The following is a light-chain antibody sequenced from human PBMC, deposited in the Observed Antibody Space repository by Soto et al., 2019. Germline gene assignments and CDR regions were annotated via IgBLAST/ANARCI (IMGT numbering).Light chain of an antibody. Sequence: QSVLYQPPSASGTPGQTVTISCSGSSSNIETNPVSWYQQLPGMAPKLLIYSHDQRPSGVPDRFSESKSGTSASLAIRGLQSEDEGDYYCASWDDILNGVAFGGGTKLTVL. CDR2: SHD. V-gene: IGLV1-44*01. CDR3: ASWDDILNGVA. CDR1: SSNIETNP. J-gene: IGLJ2*01.